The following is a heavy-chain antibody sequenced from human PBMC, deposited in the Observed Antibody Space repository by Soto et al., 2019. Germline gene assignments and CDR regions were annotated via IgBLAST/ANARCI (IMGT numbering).Heavy chain of an antibody. D-gene: IGHD3-10*01. CDR3: AKDLGTGTTVLWLGYWYFVF. V-gene: IGHV3-23*01. Sequence: GVSLSLSCSASGFTFSSYAMSWVLQAPGKGLEWVSAISGSGGSTYYADSVKGRFTISRDNSKNTLYLQMNSLRAEDTAVYYCAKDLGTGTTVLWLGYWYFVFLGSGTLGTV. J-gene: IGHJ2*01. CDR2: ISGSGGST. CDR1: GFTFSSYA.